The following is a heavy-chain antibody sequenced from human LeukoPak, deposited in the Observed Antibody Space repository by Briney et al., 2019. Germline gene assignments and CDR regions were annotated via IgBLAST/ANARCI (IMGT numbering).Heavy chain of an antibody. CDR1: GGSISSSSYY. V-gene: IGHV4-39*07. Sequence: SQTLSLTCTVSGGSISSSSYYWGWIRQPPGKGLEWIGSIYHSGSTYYNPSLKSRVTISVDTSKNQFSLKLSSVTAADTAVYYCARAITDSYHDYWGQGTLVTVSS. D-gene: IGHD5-18*01. J-gene: IGHJ4*02. CDR2: IYHSGST. CDR3: ARAITDSYHDY.